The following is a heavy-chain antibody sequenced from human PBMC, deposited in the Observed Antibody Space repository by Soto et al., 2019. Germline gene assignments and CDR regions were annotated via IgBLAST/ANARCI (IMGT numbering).Heavy chain of an antibody. V-gene: IGHV3-74*01. CDR3: ARDLVVGVAATRRGYYYYGMDV. J-gene: IGHJ6*02. Sequence: EVQLVESGGGLVQPGGSLRLSCAASGFTFSSYWMHWVRQAPGKGLVWVSRINSDGSSTSYADSVKGRFTISRDNAKNTLDLQMNSLGAEDTAVYYCARDLVVGVAATRRGYYYYGMDVWGQGTTVTVSS. D-gene: IGHD2-15*01. CDR1: GFTFSSYW. CDR2: INSDGSST.